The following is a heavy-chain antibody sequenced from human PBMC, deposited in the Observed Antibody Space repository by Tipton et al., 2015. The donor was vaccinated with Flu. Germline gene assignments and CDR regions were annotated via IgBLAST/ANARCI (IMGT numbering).Heavy chain of an antibody. V-gene: IGHV3-23*01. Sequence: SLRLSCVVSGFSLTRYAMSWVRQTPGKGLEWVSAISGGGSTTYFADSVKGRFTISRDNSKNTLYLQMNSLRAEDTALYYCARGAYSDAARDWGQGTLVTVSS. D-gene: IGHD4-17*01. J-gene: IGHJ4*02. CDR2: ISGGGSTT. CDR1: GFSLTRYA. CDR3: ARGAYSDAARD.